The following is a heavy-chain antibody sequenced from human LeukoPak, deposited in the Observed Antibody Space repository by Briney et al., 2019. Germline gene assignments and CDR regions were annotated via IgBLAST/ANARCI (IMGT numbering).Heavy chain of an antibody. J-gene: IGHJ6*04. CDR1: GFSFSSYE. CDR2: ISSSGSTK. Sequence: PGGSLRLSCAASGFSFSSYEMNWVRQAPGKGLEWVSYISSSGSTKYYADSVKGRFTISRDNARNSLYVQMNSLRADDTAVYYCAELGITMIGGVWGKGTTVTISS. D-gene: IGHD3-10*02. V-gene: IGHV3-48*03. CDR3: AELGITMIGGV.